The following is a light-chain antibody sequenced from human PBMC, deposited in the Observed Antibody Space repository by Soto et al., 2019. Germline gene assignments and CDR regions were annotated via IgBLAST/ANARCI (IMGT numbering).Light chain of an antibody. CDR1: QSISSW. CDR2: KAS. Sequence: DIQMTQSPSTLSASVGDRVTISCRASQSISSWLAWYQQKPGKAPKLLIYKASSLESGVPSMFSGSASGTEFTLTISSLQPDDFATYYCQQYSSYWTFGQGTKVAIK. V-gene: IGKV1-5*03. J-gene: IGKJ1*01. CDR3: QQYSSYWT.